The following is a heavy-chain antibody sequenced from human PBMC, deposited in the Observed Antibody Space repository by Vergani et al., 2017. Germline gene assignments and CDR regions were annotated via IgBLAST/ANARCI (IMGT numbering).Heavy chain of an antibody. CDR2: IYYSGST. V-gene: IGHV4-39*01. CDR1: GGSISSSSYY. CDR3: ARQRGYNWNYAPTWFDP. J-gene: IGHJ5*02. D-gene: IGHD1-7*01. Sequence: QVQLQQWGAGLLKPSETLSLTCTVSGGSISSSSYYWGWIRQPPGKGLEWIGSIYYSGSTYYNPSLKSRVTISVDTSKNQFSLKLSSVTAADTAVYYCARQRGYNWNYAPTWFDPWGQGTLVTVSS.